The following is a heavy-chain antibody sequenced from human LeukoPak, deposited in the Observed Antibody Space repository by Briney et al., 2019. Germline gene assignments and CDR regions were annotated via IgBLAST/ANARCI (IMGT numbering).Heavy chain of an antibody. D-gene: IGHD6-13*01. J-gene: IGHJ4*02. CDR3: ARFSSSWYYLG. V-gene: IGHV1-2*02. Sequence: ASVKVSRKASGYTFTGSYMHWVRQAPGQGLEWMGWINPNSGGTNYAQKFQGRVTMTRDTSISTAYMELSRVRSDDTAVYYCARFSSSWYYLGWGQGTLVTVSS. CDR1: GYTFTGSY. CDR2: INPNSGGT.